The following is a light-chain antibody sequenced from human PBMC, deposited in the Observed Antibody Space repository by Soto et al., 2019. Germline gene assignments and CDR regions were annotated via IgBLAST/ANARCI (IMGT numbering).Light chain of an antibody. J-gene: IGLJ3*02. CDR1: SSDVGGYNY. Sequence: QSALTQPASVSGSPGQSITISCTGTSSDVGGYNYVSWYQPHPGKAPKLMIYEVSNRPSGVSNRFSGSKSGNTASLPISGLQAEDEADYYCSSYTSSSTGVFGGGTKLTVL. V-gene: IGLV2-14*01. CDR3: SSYTSSSTGV. CDR2: EVS.